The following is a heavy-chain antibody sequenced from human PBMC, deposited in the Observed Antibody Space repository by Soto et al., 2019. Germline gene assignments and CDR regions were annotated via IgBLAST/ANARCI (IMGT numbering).Heavy chain of an antibody. CDR3: ARVNPPYP. Sequence: LRLSCAASGFTVSSSYMSWVRQAPGKGLEWVSVIGSGGSTYYADSVKGRFTISRDNSKNTLYLQMNSLRAEDTAMYYCARVNPPYPWGQGTLVTVSS. CDR1: GFTVSSSY. V-gene: IGHV3-53*01. CDR2: IGSGGST. J-gene: IGHJ5*02.